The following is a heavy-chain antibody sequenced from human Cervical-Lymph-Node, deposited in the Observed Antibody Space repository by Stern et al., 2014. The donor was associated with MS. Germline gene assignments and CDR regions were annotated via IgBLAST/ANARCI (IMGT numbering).Heavy chain of an antibody. V-gene: IGHV2-70*01. CDR1: GFSLSATGMC. CDR3: ARMTAAGMFYYYGMDV. J-gene: IGHJ6*02. Sequence: QVTLKESGPALVKPTQTLTLTCSFSGFSLSATGMCVSWIRQSPGKALEXLAVIDWDDDKYYSASLKSRLTISKDTSKNQVVLTMTNMDPVDTATYYCARMTAAGMFYYYGMDVWGQGTTVTVSS. CDR2: IDWDDDK. D-gene: IGHD6-13*01.